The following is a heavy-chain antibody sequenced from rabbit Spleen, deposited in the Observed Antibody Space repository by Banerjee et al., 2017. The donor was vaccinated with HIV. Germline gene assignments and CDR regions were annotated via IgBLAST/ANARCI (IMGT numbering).Heavy chain of an antibody. CDR2: IDPIFSGT. CDR3: AGNIYWGDGHGTL. D-gene: IGHD6-1*01. V-gene: IGHV1S47*01. CDR1: GFDFSSYG. J-gene: IGHJ4*01. Sequence: QEQLVESGGGLVQPGGSLKLSCKASGFDFSSYGVSWVRQAPGKGLEWIGFIDPIFSGTYYANWVNGRFTISSHNAQNTLYLQLNSLTAADTATYFCAGNIYWGDGHGTLWGPGTLVTVS.